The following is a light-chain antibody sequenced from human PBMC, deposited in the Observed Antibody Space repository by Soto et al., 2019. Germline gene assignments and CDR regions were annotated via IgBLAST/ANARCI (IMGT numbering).Light chain of an antibody. J-gene: IGLJ2*01. CDR3: CSYATYNMI. CDR1: NNDFGTYYF. Sequence: QSALTQPASVSGSPGQSITISCTRTNNDFGTYYFVSWYQQHPDKAPKLIIYDGTERPSGVSNRFSGSKSGNTASLTISGLHAEDEAHYYCCSYATYNMILGGGTKLTVL. V-gene: IGLV2-23*01. CDR2: DGT.